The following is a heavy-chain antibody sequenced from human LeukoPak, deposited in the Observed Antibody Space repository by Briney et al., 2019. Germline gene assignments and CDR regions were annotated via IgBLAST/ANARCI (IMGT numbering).Heavy chain of an antibody. CDR2: ISTFKGDT. Sequence: ASVKVSCRPSGYTFISYAISWVRQAPGQGLEWMGWISTFKGDTKYAQKFQDRVSMTTDTSTSTAHLELKSLRSEDTAIYYCARDSGLGLFGVWGQGTVVTVSS. CDR1: GYTFISYA. V-gene: IGHV1-18*01. CDR3: ARDSGLGLFGV. J-gene: IGHJ3*01. D-gene: IGHD3/OR15-3a*01.